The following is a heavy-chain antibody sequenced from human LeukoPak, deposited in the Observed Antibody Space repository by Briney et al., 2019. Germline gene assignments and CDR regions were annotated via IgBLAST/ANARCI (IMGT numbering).Heavy chain of an antibody. J-gene: IGHJ4*02. CDR1: GFTFSSYW. V-gene: IGHV3-21*01. D-gene: IGHD3-22*01. CDR2: ISSSSSYM. CDR3: ATSYDRSGS. Sequence: GGSLRLSCAASGFTFSSYWMSWVRQAPGKGLEWVSSISSSSSYMYYADSVKGRFTISRDNAKNSLYLQMNSLRAEDTAVYYCATSYDRSGSGGQGTLVTVSS.